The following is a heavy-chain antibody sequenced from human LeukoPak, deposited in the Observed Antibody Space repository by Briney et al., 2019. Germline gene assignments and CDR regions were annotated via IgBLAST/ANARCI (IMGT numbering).Heavy chain of an antibody. Sequence: GGSLRLSCAASGFTFSSYGMHWFRQAPVKGLEWVAFIRYDGSNKYYADSVKGRFTISRDNSKDTLYLQMNSLRGEDTAVYYCTVLIKDYWGQGTLVTVSS. J-gene: IGHJ4*02. V-gene: IGHV3-30*02. CDR3: TVLIKDY. D-gene: IGHD2-8*01. CDR1: GFTFSSYG. CDR2: IRYDGSNK.